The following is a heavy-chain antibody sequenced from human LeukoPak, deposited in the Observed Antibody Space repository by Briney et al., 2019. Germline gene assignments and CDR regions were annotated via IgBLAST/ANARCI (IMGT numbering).Heavy chain of an antibody. CDR3: ARDRVGYCSSTSCYNYYYGMDG. J-gene: IGHJ6*02. CDR2: ISSSGSTI. Sequence: GGSLRLSCAASGFTFSDYYMSWIRQAPGKGLEWVSYISSSGSTIYYADSVKGRFTISRDNAKNSLYLQMNSLRAEDTAVYYCARDRVGYCSSTSCYNYYYGMDGWGQGTTVTVPS. D-gene: IGHD2-2*01. V-gene: IGHV3-11*01. CDR1: GFTFSDYY.